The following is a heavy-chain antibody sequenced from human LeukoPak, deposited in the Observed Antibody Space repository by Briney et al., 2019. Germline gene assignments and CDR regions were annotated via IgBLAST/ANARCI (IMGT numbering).Heavy chain of an antibody. D-gene: IGHD6-19*01. Sequence: SQTLSLTCAISGDSVSSNSAAWNWIRQSPSRGLEWLGRTYYRSKWYSDYAVSVKSRMTINPDTSKNQFSLQLNSVTPEDTGVYYCARDPSYTYSSGWSFDYWGQGTLVTVSS. CDR1: GDSVSSNSAA. CDR2: TYYRSKWYS. V-gene: IGHV6-1*01. J-gene: IGHJ4*02. CDR3: ARDPSYTYSSGWSFDY.